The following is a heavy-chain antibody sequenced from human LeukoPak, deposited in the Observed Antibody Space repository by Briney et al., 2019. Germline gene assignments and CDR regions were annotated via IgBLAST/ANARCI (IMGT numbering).Heavy chain of an antibody. CDR3: AKEAAYYYDSSEFEH. V-gene: IGHV3-30*02. D-gene: IGHD3-22*01. Sequence: PGGSLRLSCAASGFTFSSYGMHWVRQAPGKGLEWVAFIRYDGSNKYYADSVKGRFTISRDNSKDTLYLQMNSLRAEDTAVYYCAKEAAYYYDSSEFEHWGQGTLVTVSS. CDR2: IRYDGSNK. J-gene: IGHJ5*02. CDR1: GFTFSSYG.